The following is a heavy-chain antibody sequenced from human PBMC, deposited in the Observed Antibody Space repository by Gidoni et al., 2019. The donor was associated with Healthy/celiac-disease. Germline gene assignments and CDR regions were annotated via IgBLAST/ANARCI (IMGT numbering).Heavy chain of an antibody. CDR2: ISWNSGSI. V-gene: IGHV3-9*01. CDR3: AKDGAPGLPTYYFDY. CDR1: GLPFDAYA. Sequence: EVKLVESGGGLVQPGRALRLSCAASGLPFDAYAMHWVRQAPGKGLEWVSRISWNSGSIGYADSVKGRFTISRDNAKNSLYLQMNSLRAEDTALYYCAKDGAPGLPTYYFDYWGQGTLVTVSS. D-gene: IGHD3-16*01. J-gene: IGHJ4*02.